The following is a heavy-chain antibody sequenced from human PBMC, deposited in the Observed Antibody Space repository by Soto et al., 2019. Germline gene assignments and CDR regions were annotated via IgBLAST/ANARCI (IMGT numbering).Heavy chain of an antibody. Sequence: GVSLRLSCAASGFPFSSYVMAWARQSPGKGLEWVSAISGSGGSTYYADSVKGRFTISRDNSKNTLYLQMNSLRAEDTAVYYCAKDLGYCSGGSCYYFDYWGQGTLVTVSP. D-gene: IGHD2-15*01. CDR2: ISGSGGST. CDR3: AKDLGYCSGGSCYYFDY. V-gene: IGHV3-23*01. CDR1: GFPFSSYV. J-gene: IGHJ4*02.